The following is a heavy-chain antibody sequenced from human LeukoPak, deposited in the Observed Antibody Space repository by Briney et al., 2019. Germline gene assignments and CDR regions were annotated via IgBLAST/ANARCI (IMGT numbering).Heavy chain of an antibody. V-gene: IGHV3-30*18. CDR2: ISYDGSNK. D-gene: IGHD3-9*01. Sequence: PGRSLRLSCAASGFTFSSYGMHWVRQAPGKGLEWVAVISYDGSNKYYADSVKGRFTISRDNSKNTLYLQMNSLRAEDTAVYYCAKVPSLRYFDWLPPDAFDIWGQGTMVTVSS. CDR1: GFTFSSYG. J-gene: IGHJ3*02. CDR3: AKVPSLRYFDWLPPDAFDI.